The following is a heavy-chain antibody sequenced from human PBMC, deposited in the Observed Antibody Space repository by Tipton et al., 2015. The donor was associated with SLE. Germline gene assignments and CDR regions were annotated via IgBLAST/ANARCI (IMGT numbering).Heavy chain of an antibody. J-gene: IGHJ6*02. D-gene: IGHD6-19*01. CDR1: GGSISSHY. CDR2: IYYSGST. V-gene: IGHV4-59*11. CDR3: ARALGIAVAGIMDV. Sequence: LSLTCTVSGGSISSHYWSWIRQPPGKGLEWIGYIYYSGSTNYNPSLKSRVTISVDTSKNQFSLKLSSVTAADTAVYYCARALGIAVAGIMDVWGQGTTVTVSS.